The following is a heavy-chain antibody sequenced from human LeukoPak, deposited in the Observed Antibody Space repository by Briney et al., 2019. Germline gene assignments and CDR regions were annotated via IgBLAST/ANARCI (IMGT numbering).Heavy chain of an antibody. CDR3: ARGNYCGSSNCRWDWFDP. CDR2: IYTSGGT. J-gene: IGHJ5*02. Sequence: SETLSLTCTVSGGSISNYYWSWIRQPAGKGLEWIGRIYTSGGTNYNPSLKSRVTMSVDTSKNQFSLRLSSVTAADTAVYYCARGNYCGSSNCRWDWFDPWGQGTLVTVSS. CDR1: GGSISNYY. D-gene: IGHD2-2*01. V-gene: IGHV4-4*07.